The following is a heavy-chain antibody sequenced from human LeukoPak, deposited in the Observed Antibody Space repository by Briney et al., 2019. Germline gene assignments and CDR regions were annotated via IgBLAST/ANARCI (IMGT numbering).Heavy chain of an antibody. V-gene: IGHV4-4*07. J-gene: IGHJ5*02. CDR2: IYTSGST. D-gene: IGHD3-9*01. Sequence: SETLSLTCTVSGGSISSYYWGWIRQPAGKGLEWIGRIYTSGSTNYNPSLKSRVTMSVDTSKNQFSLKLSSVTAADTAVYYCARDRYYDILTGHNNWFDPWGQGTLVTVSS. CDR1: GGSISSYY. CDR3: ARDRYYDILTGHNNWFDP.